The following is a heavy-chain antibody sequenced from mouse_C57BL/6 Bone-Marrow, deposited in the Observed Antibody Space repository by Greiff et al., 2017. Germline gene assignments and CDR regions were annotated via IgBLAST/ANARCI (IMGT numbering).Heavy chain of an antibody. CDR3: ARLIYDGYPGDFDY. D-gene: IGHD2-3*01. CDR2: IYPSDSET. Sequence: VQLQQPGAELVRPGSSVKLSCKASGYTFTSYWMDWVKQRPGQGLEWIGNIYPSDSETHYNQKFKDKDTLTVDKSSSTAYMQLSSLTSEDSAVYYCARLIYDGYPGDFDYWGQGTTLTVSS. V-gene: IGHV1-61*01. CDR1: GYTFTSYW. J-gene: IGHJ2*01.